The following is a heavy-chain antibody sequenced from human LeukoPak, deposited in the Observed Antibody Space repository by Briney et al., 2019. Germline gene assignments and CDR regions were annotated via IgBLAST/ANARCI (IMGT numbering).Heavy chain of an antibody. CDR3: ARAPAYGYIFTVDY. J-gene: IGHJ4*02. CDR2: IYHSGST. Sequence: SETLSLTCAVSGGSISSSNWWSWVRQPPREGLEGIGEIYHSGSTNYNPSLKSRVTISVDKSKNQFSLKLSSVTAADTAVYYCARAPAYGYIFTVDYWGQGTLVTVSS. V-gene: IGHV4-4*02. D-gene: IGHD5-18*01. CDR1: GGSISSSNW.